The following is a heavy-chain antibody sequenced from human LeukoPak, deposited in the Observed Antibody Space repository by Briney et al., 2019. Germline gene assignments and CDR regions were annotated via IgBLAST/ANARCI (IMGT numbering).Heavy chain of an antibody. D-gene: IGHD5-24*01. CDR2: FGSDLTFT. J-gene: IGHJ4*02. CDR1: GFTFSSYG. CDR3: ARDRLGDGYIREFDS. V-gene: IGHV3-21*04. Sequence: KPGGSLRLSCAASGFTFSSYGMHWVRQAPGKGLEWVSSFGSDLTFTSYADSVKGRFTISRDNAESSIYLHMNSLRDDDTAIYYCARDRLGDGYIREFDSWGQGTLVTVSS.